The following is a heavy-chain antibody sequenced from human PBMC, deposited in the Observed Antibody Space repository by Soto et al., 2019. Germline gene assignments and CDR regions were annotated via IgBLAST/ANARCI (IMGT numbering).Heavy chain of an antibody. D-gene: IGHD3-16*01. CDR3: ATEGADTPVEPYYYYYGMDV. J-gene: IGHJ6*02. V-gene: IGHV3-48*02. CDR1: GFTFSSYS. CDR2: ISSSSSTI. Sequence: GCLRLSCSASGFTFSSYSMNWVRQAPGKGLEWVSYISSSSSTIYYADSVKGRFTISRDNAKNSLYLQMNSLRDEDTAVYYCATEGADTPVEPYYYYYGMDVWGQGTKVTVYS.